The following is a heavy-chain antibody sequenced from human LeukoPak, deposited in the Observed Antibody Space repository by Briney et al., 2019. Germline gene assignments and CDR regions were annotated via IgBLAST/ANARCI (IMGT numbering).Heavy chain of an antibody. CDR3: ARLHCDPSGYYLTYFDY. D-gene: IGHD3-22*01. CDR2: IYTGGTA. V-gene: IGHV3-66*01. Sequence: GSLRLSCAASGFTVSSNFTGWVRQAPGKGLEWVSVIYTGGTAYYTDSVKGRFTISRDNSKNTLYLQMNSLRAEDTAVYYCARLHCDPSGYYLTYFDYWGQGTLVTVSS. J-gene: IGHJ4*02. CDR1: GFTVSSNF.